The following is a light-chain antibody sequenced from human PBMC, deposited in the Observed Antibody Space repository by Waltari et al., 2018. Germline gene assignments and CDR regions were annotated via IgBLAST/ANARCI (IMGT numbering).Light chain of an antibody. CDR1: SSNIGNNA. Sequence: QSVLTQPPSVSEAPRQRVTISCSGSSSNIGNNAVNWSQQLPGKAPKLLIYYDDLLPSGVSDRFSGSKSGTSASLAISGLQSDDEADYYCAAWDDSLNGVVFGGGTKLTVL. V-gene: IGLV1-36*01. CDR2: YDD. CDR3: AAWDDSLNGVV. J-gene: IGLJ2*01.